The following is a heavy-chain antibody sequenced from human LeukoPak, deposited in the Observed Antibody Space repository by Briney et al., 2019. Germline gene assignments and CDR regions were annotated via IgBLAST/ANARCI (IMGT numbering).Heavy chain of an antibody. V-gene: IGHV3-7*01. Sequence: GGSLRLSCAASGFTFNSYWMSWVRQAPGKGLEWVANIKQDGSEKYYVDSVKGRFTFSRDNVKNSLYLQMNSLRVEDTAVYYCARAVGYFWSGPRFDYWGQGALVTVSS. CDR2: IKQDGSEK. CDR3: ARAVGYFWSGPRFDY. J-gene: IGHJ4*02. CDR1: GFTFNSYW. D-gene: IGHD3-3*01.